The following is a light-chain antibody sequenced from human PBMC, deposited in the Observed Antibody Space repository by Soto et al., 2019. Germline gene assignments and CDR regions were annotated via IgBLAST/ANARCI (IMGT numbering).Light chain of an antibody. V-gene: IGKV3-15*01. J-gene: IGKJ2*01. Sequence: EIVMTQSPATLSVSPGERATLSCRASQSVNTNLAWYQQRPGQAPRLLIYDASTRATGIPARFSGSRSGTDFTLTISSLQSEDFALYYCQQYNDWPPKYTFGQGTKLEIK. CDR3: QQYNDWPPKYT. CDR1: QSVNTN. CDR2: DAS.